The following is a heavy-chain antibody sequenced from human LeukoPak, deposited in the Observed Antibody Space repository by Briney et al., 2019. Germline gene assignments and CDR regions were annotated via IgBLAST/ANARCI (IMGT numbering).Heavy chain of an antibody. J-gene: IGHJ4*02. V-gene: IGHV4-34*01. CDR2: INHSGST. CDR1: GGSFSGYY. D-gene: IGHD1-26*01. CDR3: ARGRYRGRVDY. Sequence: SETLSLTCAVYGGSFSGYYWSWIRQPPGKGLEWIGEINHSGSTNYNPSLKSRVAISVDTSKNQFSLKLSSVTAADTAVYYCARGRYRGRVDYWGQGTLVTVSS.